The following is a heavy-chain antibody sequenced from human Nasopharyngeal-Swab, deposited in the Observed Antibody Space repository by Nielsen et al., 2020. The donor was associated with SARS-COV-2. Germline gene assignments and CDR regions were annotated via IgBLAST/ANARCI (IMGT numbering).Heavy chain of an antibody. CDR3: AKDLVVVVPAAISYYYYMDV. Sequence: GGSLRLSCAASGFTFSSYGMHWVRQAPGKGLEWVAVISYDGSNKYYADSVKGRFTISRDNSKNTLYLQMNSLRAEDTAVYYCAKDLVVVVPAAISYYYYMDVWGKGTTVTVSS. J-gene: IGHJ6*03. D-gene: IGHD2-2*02. CDR1: GFTFSSYG. V-gene: IGHV3-30*18. CDR2: ISYDGSNK.